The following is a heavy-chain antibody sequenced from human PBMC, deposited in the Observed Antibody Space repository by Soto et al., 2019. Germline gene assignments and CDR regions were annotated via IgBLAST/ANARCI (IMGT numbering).Heavy chain of an antibody. CDR3: AREKVGTTFFDN. J-gene: IGHJ4*02. CDR2: IYPSVSS. D-gene: IGHD1-1*01. CDR1: GFAISRGYY. V-gene: IGHV4-38-2*02. Sequence: LSLTCNVSGFAISRGYYWSWVRQPPGKGLEWIGSIYPSVSSYHNPSLESRPTLSIDTSKNQFSLKLASVTAADTALYYCAREKVGTTFFDNWGQGTQVTVS.